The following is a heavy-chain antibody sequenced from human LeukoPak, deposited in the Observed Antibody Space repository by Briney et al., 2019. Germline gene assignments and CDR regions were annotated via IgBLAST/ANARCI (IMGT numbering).Heavy chain of an antibody. D-gene: IGHD5-12*01. V-gene: IGHV1-2*02. CDR2: INPNSGGT. Sequence: GASVKVSCKASGGTFSSYAISWVRQAPGQGLEWMGWINPNSGGTNYAQKFQGRVTMTRDTSISTAYMELSRPRSDDTAVYYCARAVLWLPDYWGQGTLVTVSS. J-gene: IGHJ4*02. CDR1: GGTFSSYA. CDR3: ARAVLWLPDY.